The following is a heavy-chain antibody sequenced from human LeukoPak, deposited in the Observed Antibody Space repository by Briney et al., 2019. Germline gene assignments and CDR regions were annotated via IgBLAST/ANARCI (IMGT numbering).Heavy chain of an antibody. V-gene: IGHV4-34*01. D-gene: IGHD2-15*01. CDR1: GGSFSGYH. CDR2: INHSGST. CDR3: ARGLSAIVY. Sequence: RPSETLSLTCAVYGGSFSGYHWSWIRQPPGKGLEWIGEINHSGSTNYNPSLKSRVTISVDTSKNQFSLKLSSVTAADTAVYYCARGLSAIVYWGQGTLVTVSS. J-gene: IGHJ4*02.